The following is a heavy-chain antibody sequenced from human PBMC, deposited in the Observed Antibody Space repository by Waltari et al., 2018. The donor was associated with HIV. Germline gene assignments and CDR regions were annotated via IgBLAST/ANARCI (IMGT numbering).Heavy chain of an antibody. CDR2: MNPNSGDT. V-gene: IGHV1-8*01. Sequence: QVQLVQSGAEVKKPGASVKVSCKASGYTFTSSDINWVRQDTGQGLEWMGWMNPNSGDTGNAQKFQGRSTMTSNTSISTVYIELSSMTSEETAVYYCVRAAIYSRGCFDYWGQGTLVTVSS. CDR3: VRAAIYSRGCFDY. D-gene: IGHD6-19*01. CDR1: GYTFTSSD. J-gene: IGHJ4*02.